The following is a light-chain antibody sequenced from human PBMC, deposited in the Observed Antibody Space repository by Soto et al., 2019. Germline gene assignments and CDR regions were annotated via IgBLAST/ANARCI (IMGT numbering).Light chain of an antibody. CDR2: EGS. V-gene: IGLV2-23*01. J-gene: IGLJ1*01. Sequence: QSALAQPASVSGSPGQSITISCTGTSSDVGSYNLVSWYRQHPGKAPKLMIYEGSERPSGVSNRFSGSKSGNTASLTISGLQAEDEADYYCCSYAGSSTPYVFGTGTKVTVL. CDR1: SSDVGSYNL. CDR3: CSYAGSSTPYV.